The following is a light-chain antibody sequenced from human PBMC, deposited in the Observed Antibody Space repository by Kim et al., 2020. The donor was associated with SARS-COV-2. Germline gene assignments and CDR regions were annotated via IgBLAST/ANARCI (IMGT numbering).Light chain of an antibody. CDR1: QVVIGVN. CDR3: QQYGYAPWT. J-gene: IGKJ1*01. Sequence: CPGVETTLACRAGQVVIGVNLSWYQNKTGRAPRLPIYGASTRATGIPDRFSGSVSGTDFTLTISRLEPEDFAMYYCQQYGYAPWTFGQGTKVDIK. V-gene: IGKV3-20*01. CDR2: GAS.